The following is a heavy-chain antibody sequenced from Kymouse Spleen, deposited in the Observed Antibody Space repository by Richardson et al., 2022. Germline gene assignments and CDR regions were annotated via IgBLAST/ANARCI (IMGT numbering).Heavy chain of an antibody. D-gene: IGHD3-10*01. J-gene: IGHJ6*02. V-gene: IGHV4-61*01. CDR3: ARWYYGSGSYYNLHYYGMDV. CDR2: IYYSGST. Sequence: QVQLQESGPGLVKPSETLSLTCTVSGGSVSSGSYYWSWIRQPPGKGLEWIGYIYYSGSTNYNPSLKSRVTISVDTSKNQFSLKLSSVTAADTAVYYCARWYYGSGSYYNLHYYGMDVWGQGTTVTVSS. CDR1: GGSVSSGSYY.